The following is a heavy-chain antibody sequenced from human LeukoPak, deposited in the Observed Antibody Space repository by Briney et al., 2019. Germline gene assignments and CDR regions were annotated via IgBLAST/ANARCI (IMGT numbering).Heavy chain of an antibody. Sequence: PGGSLRLSCAASGFTFSSYSMNWVCQAPGKGLEWVSSISSSSSYIYYADSVKGRFTISRDNAKNSLYLQMNSLRAEDTAVYYCARESLGSSGYYRDYWGQGTLVTVSS. CDR2: ISSSSSYI. V-gene: IGHV3-21*01. D-gene: IGHD3-22*01. J-gene: IGHJ4*02. CDR1: GFTFSSYS. CDR3: ARESLGSSGYYRDY.